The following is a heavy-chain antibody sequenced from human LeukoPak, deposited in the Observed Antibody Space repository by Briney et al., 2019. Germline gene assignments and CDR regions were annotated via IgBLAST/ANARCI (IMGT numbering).Heavy chain of an antibody. Sequence: PSETLSLTCAVSGGSISSSSYYWGWIRQPPGKGLEWIGSIYYSGSTYYNPSLKSRVTISVDTSKNQFSLKLSSVTAADTAVYYCARAPAYSLPPRGAFDIWGQGTMVTVSS. CDR2: IYYSGST. CDR3: ARAPAYSLPPRGAFDI. J-gene: IGHJ3*02. V-gene: IGHV4-39*07. CDR1: GGSISSSSYY. D-gene: IGHD3-16*01.